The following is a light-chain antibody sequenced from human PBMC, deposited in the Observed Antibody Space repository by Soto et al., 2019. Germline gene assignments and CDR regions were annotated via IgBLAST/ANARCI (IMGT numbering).Light chain of an antibody. CDR2: DAS. V-gene: IGKV3-11*01. J-gene: IGKJ2*01. CDR3: QQRSNWPYT. CDR1: QSVSSY. Sequence: EIVLTQSPATLSLSPGERATLSCRASQSVSSYVAWYQQKPGQAPRLLIYDASNRATGIPARFSGSGSGTDFTLTISRLEPEDFAVYYCQQRSNWPYTFGQGTKLEIK.